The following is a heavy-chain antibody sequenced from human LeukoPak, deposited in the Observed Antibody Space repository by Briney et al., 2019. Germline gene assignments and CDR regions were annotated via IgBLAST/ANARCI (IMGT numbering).Heavy chain of an antibody. CDR1: GYTFTSYG. V-gene: IGHV1-69*05. J-gene: IGHJ4*02. CDR2: IIPIFGTA. Sequence: ASVKVSCKASGYTFTSYGISWVRQAPGQGLEWMGGIIPIFGTAIYAQRFQGRVTITTDESTSTAYMELSSLRSEDTAVYYCARDRYYYDSSGSYYFDFWGQGTLVTVSS. D-gene: IGHD3-22*01. CDR3: ARDRYYYDSSGSYYFDF.